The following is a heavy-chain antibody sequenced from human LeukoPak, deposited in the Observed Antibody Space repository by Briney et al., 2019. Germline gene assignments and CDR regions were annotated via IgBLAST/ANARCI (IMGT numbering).Heavy chain of an antibody. J-gene: IGHJ5*02. CDR2: MYPGDANT. V-gene: IGHV5-51*01. D-gene: IGHD3-10*01. CDR3: MRLNYYDSGSYYNVNYNWFDP. Sequence: GGALQISCKGSGSSFTNYWIGWVRQMPGKGLEWMGIMYPGDANTRYSPSFEGQVTISADKSITTAYLQWSSLKASDTAMYYCMRLNYYDSGSYYNVNYNWFDPWGQGTLVTVSS. CDR1: GSSFTNYW.